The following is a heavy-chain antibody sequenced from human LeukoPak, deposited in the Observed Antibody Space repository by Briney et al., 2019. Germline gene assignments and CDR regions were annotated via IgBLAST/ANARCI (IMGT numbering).Heavy chain of an antibody. Sequence: PSETLSLTCAVSGGSISSSSYYWGWIRQPPGKGLEWIGSIYYSGSTYYNPSLKSRVTISVDTSKNQFSLKLSSVTAADTAVYYCARHRPDMAGFDYWGQGTLVTVSS. CDR1: GGSISSSSYY. J-gene: IGHJ4*02. CDR3: ARHRPDMAGFDY. CDR2: IYYSGST. D-gene: IGHD6-19*01. V-gene: IGHV4-39*01.